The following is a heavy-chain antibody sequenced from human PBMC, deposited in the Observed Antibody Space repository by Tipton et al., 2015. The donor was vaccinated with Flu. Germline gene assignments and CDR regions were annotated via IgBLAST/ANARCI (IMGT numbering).Heavy chain of an antibody. V-gene: IGHV3-30*02. CDR3: AKALDTYYYYSSGSSMSPFYY. CDR2: IRDDGINK. J-gene: IGHJ4*02. CDR1: GFTFSSYG. D-gene: IGHD3-22*01. Sequence: SLRLSCAASGFTFSSYGMHLVLQSPGKGLEWVAFIRDDGINKYYADSVKGRFTISRDNSKNTLYLQMNSLRAEDTAVYYCAKALDTYYYYSSGSSMSPFYYWSQGTLLTVS.